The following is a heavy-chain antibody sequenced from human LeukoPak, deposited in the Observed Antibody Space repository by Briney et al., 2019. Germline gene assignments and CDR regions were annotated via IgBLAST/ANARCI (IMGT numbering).Heavy chain of an antibody. J-gene: IGHJ4*02. V-gene: IGHV1-69*05. D-gene: IGHD1-26*01. CDR1: GYTFTSYG. CDR3: ARELIVGAVDY. CDR2: IIPIFGTA. Sequence: SVKVSCKASGYTFTSYGISWVRQAPGQGLEWMGRIIPIFGTANYAQKFQGRVTITTDESTSTAYMELSSLRSEDTAVYYCARELIVGAVDYWGQGTLVTVSS.